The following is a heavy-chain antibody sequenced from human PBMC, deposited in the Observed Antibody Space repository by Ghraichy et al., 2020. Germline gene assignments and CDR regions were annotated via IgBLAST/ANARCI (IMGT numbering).Heavy chain of an antibody. V-gene: IGHV3-48*02. CDR2: ISSTSNTI. J-gene: IGHJ4*02. D-gene: IGHD1-20*01. Sequence: GGSLRLSCAASGFTFSTYNMNWVRQAPGKGLEWVSYISSTSNTIYYADSVKGRFTISRDNAKNSLYLQMNSLRDEDTAVYYCARTLTGTTRPFDYWGQGTLLTVS. CDR1: GFTFSTYN. CDR3: ARTLTGTTRPFDY.